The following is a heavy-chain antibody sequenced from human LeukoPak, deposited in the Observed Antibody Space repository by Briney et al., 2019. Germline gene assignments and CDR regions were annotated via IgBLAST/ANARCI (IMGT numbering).Heavy chain of an antibody. J-gene: IGHJ4*02. CDR2: ISAYNGNT. CDR1: GYTFTSYD. CDR3: VREGCSSTSCRFFDY. V-gene: IGHV1-18*01. D-gene: IGHD2-2*01. Sequence: RASVKVSCKASGYTFTSYDISWVRQAPGQGLEWMGWISAYNGNTKYAQKLQGRVIMTTDTPTTTAYMELRSLRSDDTAVYYCVREGCSSTSCRFFDYWGQGTLVSVSS.